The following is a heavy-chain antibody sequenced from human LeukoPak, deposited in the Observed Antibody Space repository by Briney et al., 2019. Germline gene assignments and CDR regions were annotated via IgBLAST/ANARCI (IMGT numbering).Heavy chain of an antibody. J-gene: IGHJ4*02. Sequence: PSETLSLTCTVSGGSISSYYWSWIPQPPGKGLEWIGYIYYGGSTNYNPSLKSRVTISVDTSKNQFSLKLSCVTAADTAVYYCAMLYESSGYSTDNWGEETPVTVSS. CDR1: GGSISSYY. D-gene: IGHD3-22*01. CDR3: AMLYESSGYSTDN. V-gene: IGHV4-59*01. CDR2: IYYGGST.